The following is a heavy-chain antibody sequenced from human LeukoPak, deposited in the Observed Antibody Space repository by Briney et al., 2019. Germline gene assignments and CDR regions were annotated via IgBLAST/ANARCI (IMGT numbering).Heavy chain of an antibody. D-gene: IGHD3-10*01. CDR1: GDSISSYY. V-gene: IGHV4-59*01. J-gene: IGHJ3*02. Sequence: SETLSLTCTVSGDSISSYYWSWIRKPPGKGLEWIGSIYYSGSANYNPSLKSRVTISVDTSKNQFSLKLNSVTAADTAVYYCARRDSGSYWTDAFDIWGQGTMVTVSS. CDR2: IYYSGSA. CDR3: ARRDSGSYWTDAFDI.